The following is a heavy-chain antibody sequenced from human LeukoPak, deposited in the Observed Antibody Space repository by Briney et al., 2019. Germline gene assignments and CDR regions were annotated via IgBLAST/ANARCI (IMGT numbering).Heavy chain of an antibody. CDR3: ARDQDLGNWFDP. J-gene: IGHJ5*02. Sequence: ASVKVSCKASGYTFTGYYMHWVRQAPGQGLEWMGWINPSSGGTNYAQKFQGRVTMTRDTSISTAYMELSRLRSGDTAVYYCARDQDLGNWFDPWGQGTLVTVSS. CDR1: GYTFTGYY. V-gene: IGHV1-2*02. CDR2: INPSSGGT.